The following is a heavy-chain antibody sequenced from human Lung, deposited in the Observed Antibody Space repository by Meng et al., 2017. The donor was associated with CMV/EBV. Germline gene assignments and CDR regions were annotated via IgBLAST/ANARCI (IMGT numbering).Heavy chain of an antibody. Sequence: HITLQEFGPPLVKPTQPFKLTCNFSGFSLSTSEVCVGWIRQPPGKALEWLAVIYWDDDKRYSTSLKSRLTITKDTSKNQVVLTLTNMDPVDTATYYCALFTRSWFDPWGQGTLVTVSS. J-gene: IGHJ5*02. CDR1: GFSLSTSEVC. CDR3: ALFTRSWFDP. V-gene: IGHV2-5*02. CDR2: IYWDDDK. D-gene: IGHD2-2*01.